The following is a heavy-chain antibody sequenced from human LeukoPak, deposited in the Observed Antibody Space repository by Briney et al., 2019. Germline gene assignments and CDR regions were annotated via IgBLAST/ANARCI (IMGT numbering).Heavy chain of an antibody. CDR3: ARDKREYYYDSSGRTHAFDI. Sequence: SETLSLTCTVSGGSISSYYWSWIRQPPGKGLEWIGYIYYSGSTYYNPSLKSRVTISVDTSKNQFSLKLSSVTAADTAVYYCARDKREYYYDSSGRTHAFDIWGQGTMVTVSS. D-gene: IGHD3-22*01. CDR1: GGSISSYY. V-gene: IGHV4-59*12. J-gene: IGHJ3*02. CDR2: IYYSGST.